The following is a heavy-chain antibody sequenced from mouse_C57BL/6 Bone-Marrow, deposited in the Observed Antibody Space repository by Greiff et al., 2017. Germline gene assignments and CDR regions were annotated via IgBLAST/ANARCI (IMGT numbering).Heavy chain of an antibody. J-gene: IGHJ3*01. D-gene: IGHD2-3*01. CDR2: IDPSDSYT. CDR1: GYTFTSYW. V-gene: IGHV1-50*01. Sequence: QVQLQQPGAELVKPGASVKLSCKASGYTFTSYWMQWVKQRPGQGLEWIGEIDPSDSYTNYNQKFKGKATLTVDTSSSTAYMQLSSLTSEDYAVYYCASDGYGWFAYWGQGTLVTVAA. CDR3: ASDGYGWFAY.